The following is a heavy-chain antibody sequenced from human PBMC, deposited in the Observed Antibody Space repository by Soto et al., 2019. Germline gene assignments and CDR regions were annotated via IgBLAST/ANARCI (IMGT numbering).Heavy chain of an antibody. D-gene: IGHD3-10*01. CDR2: INHSGST. Sequence: PSETLSLTCAVYGGSFSGYYWSWIRQPPGKGLEWIGEINHSGSTNYNPSLKSRLTISVDKSKNQFSLKLSSVTAADTAVYYCARDLAYGSGTWGQGTLVTVSS. J-gene: IGHJ4*02. V-gene: IGHV4-34*01. CDR3: ARDLAYGSGT. CDR1: GGSFSGYY.